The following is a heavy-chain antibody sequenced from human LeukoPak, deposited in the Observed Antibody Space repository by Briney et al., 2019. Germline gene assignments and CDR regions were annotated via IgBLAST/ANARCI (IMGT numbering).Heavy chain of an antibody. J-gene: IGHJ6*02. CDR2: IKQDGSEK. V-gene: IGHV3-7*01. CDR3: ARDRWELLSNSYHYCGLDV. CDR1: GFTFSSYW. Sequence: GSLRLSCAASGFTFSSYWMSWVRQAPGKELEWVANIKQDGSEKCYVDSVKGRLTISRDNAKNSLYLQMNSLRAEDTAVYYCARDRWELLSNSYHYCGLDVWGQGTTVTVSS. D-gene: IGHD2-15*01.